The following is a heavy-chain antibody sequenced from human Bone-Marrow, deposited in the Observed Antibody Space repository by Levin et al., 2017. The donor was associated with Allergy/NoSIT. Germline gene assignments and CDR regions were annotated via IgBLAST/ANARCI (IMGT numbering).Heavy chain of an antibody. D-gene: IGHD6-6*01. V-gene: IGHV4-39*01. Sequence: SQTLSLTCTVSGGSISSSSYYWGWIRQPPGKGLEWIGSIYYSGSTYYNPSLKSRVTISVDTSKNQFSLKLSSVTAADTAVYYCASQPYSSSSNLDYWGQGTLVTVSS. J-gene: IGHJ4*02. CDR2: IYYSGST. CDR3: ASQPYSSSSNLDY. CDR1: GGSISSSSYY.